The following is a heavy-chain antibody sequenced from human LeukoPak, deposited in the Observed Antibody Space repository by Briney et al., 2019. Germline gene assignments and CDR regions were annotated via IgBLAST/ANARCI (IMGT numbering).Heavy chain of an antibody. V-gene: IGHV3-23*01. D-gene: IGHD6-13*01. CDR3: AKAVAAAGTICNY. CDR2: ISGSGDTT. Sequence: GGSLRLPCAASGFTFSSYGMSWVRQAPGKGLEWVSAISGSGDTTYYADSVKGRFTISRDNSKNTLYLQVNSLGAEDTAIYYCAKAVAAAGTICNYWGQGTLVTVSS. CDR1: GFTFSSYG. J-gene: IGHJ4*02.